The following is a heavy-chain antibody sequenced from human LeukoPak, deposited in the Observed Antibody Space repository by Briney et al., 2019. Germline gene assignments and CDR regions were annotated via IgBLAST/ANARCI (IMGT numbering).Heavy chain of an antibody. CDR3: TRVRVVVPSAFDYCDF. D-gene: IGHD2-2*01. CDR1: GFTFNSYC. Sequence: GGSLRLSCAASGFTFNSYCMWGLPHASGKGLEWVANINPYGSDTYYADSVRGRFTISRDNAENSLYLQMNSLRAEDTAVYYCTRVRVVVPSAFDYCDFWGQGTTVTVSS. CDR2: INPYGSDT. J-gene: IGHJ4*02. V-gene: IGHV3-7*01.